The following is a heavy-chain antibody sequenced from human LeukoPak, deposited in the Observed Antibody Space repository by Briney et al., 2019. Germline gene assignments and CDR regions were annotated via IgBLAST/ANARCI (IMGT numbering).Heavy chain of an antibody. Sequence: TSETLSLTCTVSGGSISSSSYYWGWIRQPPGKGLEWIGSIYYSGSTYYNPSLKSRVTISVDTSKNQFSLKLSSVTAADTAVYYCARGTMVRGVIISYYFDYWGQGTLVTVSS. V-gene: IGHV4-39*07. CDR1: GGSISSSSYY. J-gene: IGHJ4*02. D-gene: IGHD3-10*01. CDR3: ARGTMVRGVIISYYFDY. CDR2: IYYSGST.